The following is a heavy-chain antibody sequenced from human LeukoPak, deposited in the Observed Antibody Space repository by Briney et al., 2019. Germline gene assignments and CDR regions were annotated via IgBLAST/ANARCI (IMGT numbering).Heavy chain of an antibody. J-gene: IGHJ4*02. Sequence: GGSLRLSCAASGFIFSDQNMNWVRQAPGKGLEWVSSISRTSNIYYADSVKGRFTISRDNANNSLYLQMSSLRAEDTAIYYCSVGALGEFPFDLWGQGTLVTVSS. CDR1: GFIFSDQN. V-gene: IGHV3-21*01. D-gene: IGHD1-26*01. CDR2: ISRTSNI. CDR3: SVGALGEFPFDL.